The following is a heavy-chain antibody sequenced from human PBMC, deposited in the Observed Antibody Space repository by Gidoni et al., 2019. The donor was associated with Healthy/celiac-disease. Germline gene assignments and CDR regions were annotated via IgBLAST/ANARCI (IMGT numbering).Heavy chain of an antibody. J-gene: IGHJ3*02. CDR2: INHSGST. Sequence: QVQLQQWGAGLLKPSETLSLTCAVYGGSFSGYYWSWIRQPPGKGLEWIGEINHSGSTNYNPSLKSRVTISVDTSKNQFSLKLSSVTAADTAVYYCARRSAYSSSWAHDAFDIWGQGTMVTVSS. CDR1: GGSFSGYY. D-gene: IGHD6-13*01. V-gene: IGHV4-34*01. CDR3: ARRSAYSSSWAHDAFDI.